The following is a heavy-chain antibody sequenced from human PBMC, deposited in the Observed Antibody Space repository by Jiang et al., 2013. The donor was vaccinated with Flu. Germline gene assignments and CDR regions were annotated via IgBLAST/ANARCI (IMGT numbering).Heavy chain of an antibody. V-gene: IGHV1-69*04. J-gene: IGHJ3*02. CDR1: GGTFSSYA. D-gene: IGHD2-21*02. Sequence: GAEVKKPGSSVKVSCKASGGTFSSYAISWVRQAPGQGLEWMGRIIPILGIANYAQKFQGRVTITADKSTSTAYMELSSLRSEDTAVYYCAREGDSGAFDIWGQGTMVTVSS. CDR2: IIPILGIA. CDR3: AREGDSGAFDI.